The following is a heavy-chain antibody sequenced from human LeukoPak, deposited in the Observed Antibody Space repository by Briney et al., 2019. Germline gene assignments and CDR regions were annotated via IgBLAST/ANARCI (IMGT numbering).Heavy chain of an antibody. CDR1: GFTFSSYA. Sequence: PGRSLRLSCAASGFTFSSYAMHWVRQAPGKGLEWVAVISYDGSNKYYADSVEGRFTIPRDNSKNTLYLQMNSLRAEDTAVYYCASILGGYSYGRLDYWGQGTLVTVSS. D-gene: IGHD5-18*01. CDR2: ISYDGSNK. CDR3: ASILGGYSYGRLDY. V-gene: IGHV3-30*04. J-gene: IGHJ4*02.